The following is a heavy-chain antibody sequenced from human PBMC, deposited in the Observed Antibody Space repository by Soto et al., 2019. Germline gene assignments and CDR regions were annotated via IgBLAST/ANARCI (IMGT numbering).Heavy chain of an antibody. CDR3: ARDLKERARIAGSGYYYYGMDV. CDR2: ISSSSSTI. D-gene: IGHD3-22*01. V-gene: IGHV3-48*02. J-gene: IGHJ6*02. CDR1: GFTFSSYS. Sequence: GGSLRLSCAASGFTFSSYSMNWVRQAPGKGLEWVSYISSSSSTIYYADSVKGRFTISRDNASNSLYLQMNSLRDEETAVYDCARDLKERARIAGSGYYYYGMDVWGQGTMVTVSS.